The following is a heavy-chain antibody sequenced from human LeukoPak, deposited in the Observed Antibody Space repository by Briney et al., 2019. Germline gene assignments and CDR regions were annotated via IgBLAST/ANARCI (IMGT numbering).Heavy chain of an antibody. Sequence: GGSLRLSCAASGFTFSSYSMNWVRQAPGKGLEWVALIWYDGSNKYYTDSVKGRLTISRDNSKDTLFLQMNSLRAEDTAVYYCAREGPRGNSQFDYWGQGTLVTVSS. CDR3: AREGPRGNSQFDY. J-gene: IGHJ4*02. V-gene: IGHV3-33*08. D-gene: IGHD4-23*01. CDR1: GFTFSSYS. CDR2: IWYDGSNK.